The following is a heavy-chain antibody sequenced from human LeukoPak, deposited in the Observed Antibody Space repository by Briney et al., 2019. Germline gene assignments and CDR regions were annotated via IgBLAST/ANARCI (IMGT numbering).Heavy chain of an antibody. J-gene: IGHJ4*02. CDR2: ISSGSSTI. D-gene: IGHD5-24*01. Sequence: GGSLRLSCAASGFTFSSYSMNWVRQAPGKGLEWVSYISSGSSTIYYADSVKGRFTISRDNAKNTLYLQMNSLRAEDTAVYYCARDFDGYGLDYWGQGTLVTVSS. CDR3: ARDFDGYGLDY. CDR1: GFTFSSYS. V-gene: IGHV3-48*04.